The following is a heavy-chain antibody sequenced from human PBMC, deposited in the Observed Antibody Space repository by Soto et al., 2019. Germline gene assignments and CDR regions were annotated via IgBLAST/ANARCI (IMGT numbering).Heavy chain of an antibody. Sequence: ASVKVSCKASGYTFTSYGISWVRQAPGQGLEWMGWISAYNGNTNYAQKLQGGVTMTTDTSTSTAYMELRSLRSDDTAVYYCARDPRYSSSWYDGSYYFDYWGQGALVTVSS. CDR1: GYTFTSYG. V-gene: IGHV1-18*01. D-gene: IGHD6-13*01. J-gene: IGHJ4*02. CDR2: ISAYNGNT. CDR3: ARDPRYSSSWYDGSYYFDY.